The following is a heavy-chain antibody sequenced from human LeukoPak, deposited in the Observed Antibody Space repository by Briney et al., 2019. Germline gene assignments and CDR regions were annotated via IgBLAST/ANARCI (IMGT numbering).Heavy chain of an antibody. CDR1: GFTFDDYA. CDR2: ISWNSGSI. V-gene: IGHV3-9*01. Sequence: GGSLRLSCAASGFTFDDYAMHWVRQAPGKGLEWVSGISWNSGSIAYADSVKGRFTISRDNAKNSLYLQMNSLRAEDTALYYCAKGLRITMVRGGFDYWGQGTLVTVSS. J-gene: IGHJ4*02. CDR3: AKGLRITMVRGGFDY. D-gene: IGHD3-10*01.